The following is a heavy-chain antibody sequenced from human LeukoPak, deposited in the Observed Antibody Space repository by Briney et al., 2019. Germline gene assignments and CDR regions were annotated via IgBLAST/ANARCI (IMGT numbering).Heavy chain of an antibody. CDR2: IYHSGST. J-gene: IGHJ4*02. D-gene: IGHD2-2*01. CDR3: AREGEDIVVVPAARFDY. CDR1: GYSISSGYY. V-gene: IGHV4-38-2*02. Sequence: PSETLSLTCTVSGYSISSGYYWGWIRQPPGKGLEWIGSIYHSGSTYYNPSLKSRVTISVDTFKNQFSLKLSSVTAADTAVYYCAREGEDIVVVPAARFDYWGQGTLVTVSS.